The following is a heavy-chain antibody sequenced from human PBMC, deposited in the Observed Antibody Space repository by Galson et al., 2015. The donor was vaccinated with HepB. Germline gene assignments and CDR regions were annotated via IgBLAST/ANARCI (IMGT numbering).Heavy chain of an antibody. CDR1: GGTFSSYT. CDR3: ARDWKGGYSYDYGSWFDP. J-gene: IGHJ5*02. Sequence: SVKVSCKASGGTFSSYTISWVRQAPGQGLEWMGGIIPIFGTANYAQKFQGRVTITADKSTSTAYMELSSLRSEDTAVYYCARDWKGGYSYDYGSWFDPWGQGTLVTVSS. CDR2: IIPIFGTA. V-gene: IGHV1-69*06. D-gene: IGHD5-18*01.